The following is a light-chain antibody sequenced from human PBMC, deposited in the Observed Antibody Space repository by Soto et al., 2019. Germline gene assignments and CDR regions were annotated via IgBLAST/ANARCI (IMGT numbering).Light chain of an antibody. CDR2: AAS. J-gene: IGKJ2*01. CDR3: QQHYSYPYT. CDR1: QGISSY. V-gene: IGKV1-8*01. Sequence: AIRMTQSPSSFSASTGDRVTITCRASQGISSYLAWYQQKPGKAPKLLIYAASTLQSGVHSRFSGSGSGTDFNLTISCLQSEDLAYYSCQQHYSYPYTFGQGTKLEIK.